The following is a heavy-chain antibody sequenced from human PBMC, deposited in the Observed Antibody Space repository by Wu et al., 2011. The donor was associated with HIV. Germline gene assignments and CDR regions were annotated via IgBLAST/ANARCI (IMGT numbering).Heavy chain of an antibody. CDR2: IIPNFNRT. CDR1: GSTFSSYA. Sequence: QVQLVQSGAEVKKPGSSMKVSCKASGSTFSSYAINWVRQAPGQGLEWLGRIIPNFNRTNYAQKFQGRVTITADETTSTAYMELSSLRSDDTAVYYCARPNSDSFYMDVWGKGTTVTVSS. J-gene: IGHJ6*03. V-gene: IGHV1-69*15. D-gene: IGHD1-1*01. CDR3: ARPNSDSFYMDV.